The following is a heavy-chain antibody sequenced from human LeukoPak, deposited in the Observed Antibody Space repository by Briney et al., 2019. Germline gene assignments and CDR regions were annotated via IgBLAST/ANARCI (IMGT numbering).Heavy chain of an antibody. V-gene: IGHV3-53*01. D-gene: IGHD6-19*01. CDR2: IYHGEST. J-gene: IGHJ4*02. CDR1: GFIVSNIY. CDR3: VASTCSQRNYFDV. Sequence: GGSLRLSCAASGFIVSNIYMSWVRQAPGKGLEWISVIYHGESTYYADSVKGRFTISRDNSKNMLFLQMNSLRAEDTAVYYCVASTCSQRNYFDVWGQGTLVTVSS.